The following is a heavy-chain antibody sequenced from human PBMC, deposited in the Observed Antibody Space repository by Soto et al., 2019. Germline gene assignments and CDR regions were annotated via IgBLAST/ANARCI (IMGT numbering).Heavy chain of an antibody. CDR1: GFTFSSYW. Sequence: GGSLRLSCAASGFTFSSYWMHWVRQAPGKGLVWVSRINSDGSSTSYADSVKGRFTISRDNAKNTLYLQMNSLRAEDTAVYYCARGDIVVVVAAANNDAFDIWGQGTMVTVSS. CDR2: INSDGSST. CDR3: ARGDIVVVVAAANNDAFDI. D-gene: IGHD2-15*01. V-gene: IGHV3-74*01. J-gene: IGHJ3*02.